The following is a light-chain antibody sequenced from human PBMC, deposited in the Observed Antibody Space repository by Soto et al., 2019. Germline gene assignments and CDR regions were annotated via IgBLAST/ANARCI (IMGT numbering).Light chain of an antibody. J-gene: IGLJ1*01. CDR2: DVN. Sequence: QSVLTQPPSASGSPGQSVTISCTGTSSDVGAYIFVSWYQQHPGKAPKLMVYDVNRRPPGVPDRFFGSKSGNTAPLTVSGLQAEDEADHYCVSFAGGTYVFGTGTKVTVL. CDR3: VSFAGGTYV. CDR1: SSDVGAYIF. V-gene: IGLV2-8*01.